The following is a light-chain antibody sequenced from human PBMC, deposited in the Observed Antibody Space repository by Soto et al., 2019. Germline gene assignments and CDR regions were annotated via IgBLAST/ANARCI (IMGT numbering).Light chain of an antibody. CDR2: AND. CDR3: GAWDTSLTTVL. V-gene: IGLV1-40*01. J-gene: IGLJ2*01. Sequence: QPVLTQPPSVSGAPGQRLTISCAGTSSNIGAGFDVHWYQQLPGTAPKLLIYANDDRPSGVPDRFSGSTSGTSASLAITGLQAEDAADYYCGAWDTSLTTVLFGGGTKLTVL. CDR1: SSNIGAGFD.